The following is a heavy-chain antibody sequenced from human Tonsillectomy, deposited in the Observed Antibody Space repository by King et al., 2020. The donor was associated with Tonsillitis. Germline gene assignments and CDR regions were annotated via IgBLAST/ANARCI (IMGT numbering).Heavy chain of an antibody. CDR1: GFTFSSYS. V-gene: IGHV3-21*01. CDR2: ISSSSSYI. J-gene: IGHJ4*02. D-gene: IGHD6-6*01. CDR3: ARDAATSSVAARSFDY. Sequence: VQLVESGGGLVKPGGSLRLSCAASGFTFSSYSMNWVRQAPGKGLEWVSSISSSSSYIYYADPVKGRFTISRDNAKNSLYLQMNSLRAEDTAVYYCARDAATSSVAARSFDYWGQGTLVTVSS.